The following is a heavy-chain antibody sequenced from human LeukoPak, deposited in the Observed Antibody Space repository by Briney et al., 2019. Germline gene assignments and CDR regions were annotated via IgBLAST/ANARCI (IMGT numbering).Heavy chain of an antibody. D-gene: IGHD5-18*01. CDR2: INPNSGGT. Sequence: ASVKVSCKASGYTFTGYYMHWVRQAPGQGLEWMGWINPNSGGTNYAQKFQGRVTMTEDTSTDTAYMELSSLRSEDTAVYYCATQRLYTAMVLDWGQGTLVTVSS. V-gene: IGHV1-2*02. J-gene: IGHJ4*02. CDR1: GYTFTGYY. CDR3: ATQRLYTAMVLD.